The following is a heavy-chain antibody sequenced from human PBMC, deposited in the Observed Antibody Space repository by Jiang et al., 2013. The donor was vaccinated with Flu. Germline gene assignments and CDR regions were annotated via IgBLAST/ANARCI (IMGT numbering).Heavy chain of an antibody. V-gene: IGHV1-45*01. J-gene: IGHJ4*02. CDR3: ARSGLKGNDFIFES. D-gene: IGHD5-12*01. Sequence: ALEWMGWITPYNGKHQLRAENSRGRVTISRSMSLSWAYLEISSLESDDTAIYYCARSGLKGNDFIFESWGQGTQVTVTS. CDR2: ITPYNGKH.